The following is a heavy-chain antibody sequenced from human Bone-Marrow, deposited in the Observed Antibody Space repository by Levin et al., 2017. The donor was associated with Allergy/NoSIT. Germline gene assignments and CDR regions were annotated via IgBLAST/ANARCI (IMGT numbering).Heavy chain of an antibody. CDR3: AMGTSYYLDY. CDR2: ILPIFDTT. CDR1: GDTFRTSD. Sequence: EASVKVSCKASGDTFRTSDVSWVRQAPGQGLEWLGGILPIFDTTSYSQKFQGRVTITADESTTTAYMELSSLRSEDTALYYCAMGTSYYLDYWCQGTLVTVSS. J-gene: IGHJ4*02. V-gene: IGHV1-69*13.